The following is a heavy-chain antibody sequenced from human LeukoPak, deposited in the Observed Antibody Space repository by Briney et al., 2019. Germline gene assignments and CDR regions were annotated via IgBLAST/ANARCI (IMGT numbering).Heavy chain of an antibody. D-gene: IGHD3-3*01. CDR1: GFTFSSYA. J-gene: IGHJ6*03. CDR2: ISGSGGST. V-gene: IGHV3-23*01. CDR3: TRTTYNDFWSGDSHYYYYYMDV. Sequence: GGSLRLSCAASGFTFSSYAMSWVRQAPGKGLEWVSAISGSGGSTYYADSVKGRFTISRDNSKNTLYLQMNSLRAEDTAVYYCTRTTYNDFWSGDSHYYYYYMDVWGKGTTVTVSS.